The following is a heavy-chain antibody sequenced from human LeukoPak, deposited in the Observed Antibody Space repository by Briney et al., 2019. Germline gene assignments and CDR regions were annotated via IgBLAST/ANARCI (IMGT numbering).Heavy chain of an antibody. CDR2: INNSGST. V-gene: IGHV4-59*01. CDR1: GGSISTYY. J-gene: IGHJ3*02. CDR3: ARIYYDSGAYFRRAFDI. D-gene: IGHD3-22*01. Sequence: RPSETLSLTCTVSGGSISTYYWNWIRQPPGKGLEWIAYINNSGSTNSNPSLKSRVTISVDTSKNQFSLRLSSVTAADAGVYYCARIYYDSGAYFRRAFDIWGQGTMVSVSS.